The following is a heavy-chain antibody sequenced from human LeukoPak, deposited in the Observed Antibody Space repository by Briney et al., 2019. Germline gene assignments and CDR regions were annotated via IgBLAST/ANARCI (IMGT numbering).Heavy chain of an antibody. CDR2: IYTSGST. D-gene: IGHD3-3*01. Sequence: SETLSLTCAVSGGSISSDTFSWNWIRQPAGRGLEWIGRIYTSGSTNYNPSLKSRVTMSVDTSKNQFSLKLSSVTAADTAVYYCAGYDFWSGYYLGYWGQGALVTVSS. J-gene: IGHJ4*02. CDR3: AGYDFWSGYYLGY. V-gene: IGHV4-61*02. CDR1: GGSISSDTFS.